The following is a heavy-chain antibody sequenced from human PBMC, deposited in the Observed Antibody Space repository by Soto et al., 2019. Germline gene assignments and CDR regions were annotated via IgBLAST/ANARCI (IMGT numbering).Heavy chain of an antibody. J-gene: IGHJ4*02. D-gene: IGHD3-10*01. CDR2: INAGNGNT. V-gene: IGHV1-3*01. CDR3: ASLTTYYYGSGSYDTYDY. Sequence: ASVKVSCKASGYTFTSYAMHWVRQAPGQRLEWMGWINAGNGNTKYSQKFQGRVTITRDTSASTAYMELSSLRSEDTAVYYCASLTTYYYGSGSYDTYDYWGQGTLVTVSS. CDR1: GYTFTSYA.